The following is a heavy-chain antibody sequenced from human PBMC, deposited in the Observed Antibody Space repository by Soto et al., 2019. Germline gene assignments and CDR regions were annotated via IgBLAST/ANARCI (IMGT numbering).Heavy chain of an antibody. CDR3: AKDWGSTSPQNIDYYYYGMDV. V-gene: IGHV3-30*18. J-gene: IGHJ6*02. D-gene: IGHD2-2*01. CDR1: GFTFSSYG. CDR2: ISYDGSNK. Sequence: QVQLVESGGGVVQPGRSLRLSCAASGFTFSSYGMHWVRQAPGKGLEWVAVISYDGSNKYYADSVKGRFTISRDNSKNTLYLQMNSLRAEDTAVYYCAKDWGSTSPQNIDYYYYGMDVWGQGTTVTVSS.